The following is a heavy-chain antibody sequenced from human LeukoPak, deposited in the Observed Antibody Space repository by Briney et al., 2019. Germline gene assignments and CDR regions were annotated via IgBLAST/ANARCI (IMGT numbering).Heavy chain of an antibody. V-gene: IGHV3-48*01. D-gene: IGHD7-27*01. CDR3: ARTGRPHAFDI. J-gene: IGHJ3*02. Sequence: GGSLRLSCAASGFTFSSYTMNWVRQAPGKGLEWTSYISTSSSTIYYADSVKGRFTISRDNAKNSVYLQMNSLRAEDTAVYYCARTGRPHAFDIWGQGTMVTVSS. CDR1: GFTFSSYT. CDR2: ISTSSSTI.